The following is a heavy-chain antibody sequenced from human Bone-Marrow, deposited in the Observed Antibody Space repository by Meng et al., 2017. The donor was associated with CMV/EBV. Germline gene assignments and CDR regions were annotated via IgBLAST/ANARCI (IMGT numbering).Heavy chain of an antibody. Sequence: GESLKISCAASGFTFDDYAMHWVRQAPGKGLEWVSLISWDGGSTYYADSVKGRFTISRDNSKNSLYLQMNSLRAEDTALYYCAKGGLDTAMVTGGYFDYWGQGTLVTV. D-gene: IGHD5-18*01. CDR1: GFTFDDYA. CDR3: AKGGLDTAMVTGGYFDY. J-gene: IGHJ4*02. CDR2: ISWDGGST. V-gene: IGHV3-43D*03.